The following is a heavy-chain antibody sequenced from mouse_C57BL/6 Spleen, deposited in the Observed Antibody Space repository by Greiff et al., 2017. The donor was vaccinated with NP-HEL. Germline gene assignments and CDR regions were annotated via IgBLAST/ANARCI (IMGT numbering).Heavy chain of an antibody. Sequence: QVQLKESGPELVKPGASVKLSCKASGYTFTSYDINWVKQRPGQGLEWIGWIYPRDGSTKYNEKFKGKATLTVDTSSSTAYMELHSLTSEDSAVFFCARGEQTGTDDYAIDYWGQGTSVTVSS. V-gene: IGHV1-85*01. CDR1: GYTFTSYD. D-gene: IGHD4-1*01. CDR3: ARGEQTGTDDYAIDY. J-gene: IGHJ4*01. CDR2: IYPRDGST.